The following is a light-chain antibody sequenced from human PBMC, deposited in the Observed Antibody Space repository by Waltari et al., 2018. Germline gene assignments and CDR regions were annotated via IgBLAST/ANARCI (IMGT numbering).Light chain of an antibody. CDR3: CSYGGVNTLGVL. V-gene: IGLV2-23*02. Sequence: QSALTQPAPVSGSPGQSITTTCTGISADCGGANPVSWYQHHPGQAPTLLIYEVNERPSGIPSRFSGSKSGNTASLTISGLQIEDEADYYCCSYGGVNTLGVLFGGGSKLTV. J-gene: IGLJ2*01. CDR2: EVN. CDR1: SADCGGANP.